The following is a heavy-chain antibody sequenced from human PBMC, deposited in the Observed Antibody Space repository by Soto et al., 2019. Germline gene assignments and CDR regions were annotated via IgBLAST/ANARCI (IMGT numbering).Heavy chain of an antibody. CDR2: IYYSGST. CDR3: ARHKVRAVAGDGFDY. Sequence: QLQLQESGPGLVKPSETLSLTCTVSGGSISSSSYYWGWIRQPPGKGLEWIGSIYYSGSTYYNPSLQSRVTISVDTSKNQFSLKLSSVTAADTAVYYCARHKVRAVAGDGFDYWGQGTLVTVSS. CDR1: GGSISSSSYY. J-gene: IGHJ4*02. V-gene: IGHV4-39*01. D-gene: IGHD6-19*01.